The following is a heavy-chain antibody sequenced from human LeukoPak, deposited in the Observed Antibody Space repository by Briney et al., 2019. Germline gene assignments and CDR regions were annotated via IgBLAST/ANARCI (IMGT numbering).Heavy chain of an antibody. CDR1: GFTFNTYG. V-gene: IGHV3-30*18. CDR3: AKGRYTKDYFDY. CDR2: ILYDGSIE. J-gene: IGHJ4*02. D-gene: IGHD3-16*02. Sequence: PGGSLRLSCAASGFTFNTYGMHWVRKAPGKGLEGVAVILYDGSIENYADSSKGRFTISRDNSKNTLYLQLNSLRAEDTAVYYCAKGRYTKDYFDYWGQGTLVTVSS.